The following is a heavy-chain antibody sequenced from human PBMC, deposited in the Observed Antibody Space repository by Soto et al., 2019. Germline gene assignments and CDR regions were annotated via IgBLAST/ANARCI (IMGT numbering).Heavy chain of an antibody. CDR3: ARPGYDTFAIDL. CDR1: GYTFSNYW. J-gene: IGHJ4*02. D-gene: IGHD1-1*01. CDR2: IYPGDSDT. V-gene: IGHV5-51*01. Sequence: GESLKISCKASGYTFSNYWIGWVRQMPGKGLEWMGIIYPGDSDTRYSPSFQGQVTISADTSISTAFLLWSSLKASDTAMYYCARPGYDTFAIDLWGQGTLVTVSS.